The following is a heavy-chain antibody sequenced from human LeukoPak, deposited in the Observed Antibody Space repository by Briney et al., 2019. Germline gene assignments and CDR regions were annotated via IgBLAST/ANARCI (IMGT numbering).Heavy chain of an antibody. CDR3: ARLWQPNYGDCLDH. V-gene: IGHV3-21*01. CDR1: GFTFSSNS. D-gene: IGHD4-17*01. CDR2: ISSSSYI. J-gene: IGHJ4*02. Sequence: GGSLRLSCAASGFTFSSNSMNWVRQAPGKGLEWVSSISSSSYIYYADSVKGRFTISRDNAKNSLYLQMNSLRAEDTAVYYCARLWQPNYGDCLDHWGQGTLVTVTS.